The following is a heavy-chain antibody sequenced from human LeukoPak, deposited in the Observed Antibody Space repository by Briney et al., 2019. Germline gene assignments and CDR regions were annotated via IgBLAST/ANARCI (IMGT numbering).Heavy chain of an antibody. J-gene: IGHJ4*02. CDR2: IYYSGST. D-gene: IGHD1-7*01. V-gene: IGHV4-59*01. Sequence: SETLSLTCPVAGGSISSYYWSWIRQPPGKGLEWNGYIYYSGSTTYNPSLKSRVTISVDTSKNQFSLKLSSVTAADTAVYYCARENYRLLDYWGQGTLVTVSS. CDR1: GGSISSYY. CDR3: ARENYRLLDY.